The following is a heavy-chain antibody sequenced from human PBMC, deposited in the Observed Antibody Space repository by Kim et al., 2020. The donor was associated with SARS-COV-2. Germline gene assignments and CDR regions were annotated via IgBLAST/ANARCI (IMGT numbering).Heavy chain of an antibody. CDR3: ARVVVPAAIGGHGDV. Sequence: GESLKISCKGSGYSFTSYRIGWVRQMPGKGLEWMGIIYPGDSDTRYSPSFQGQVTISADKSISTAYLQWSSLKASDTAMYYCARVVVPAAIGGHGDVWGQGTTVTVSS. CDR1: GYSFTSYR. V-gene: IGHV5-51*01. CDR2: IYPGDSDT. D-gene: IGHD2-2*01. J-gene: IGHJ6*02.